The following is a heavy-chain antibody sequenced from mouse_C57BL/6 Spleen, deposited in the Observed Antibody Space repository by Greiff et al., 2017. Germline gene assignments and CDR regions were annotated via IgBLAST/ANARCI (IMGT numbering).Heavy chain of an antibody. Sequence: EVQVLQSGAGLVKPGGSLKLSCAASGFTFSSYTMSWVRQTPGKRLEWVATICGGGGNTYYPDSVKGRVTISRDNAKNTLYLQLSSLTSEDTALDYCARHGDYDDGPSAYWGKGTTLTVSS. D-gene: IGHD2-4*01. J-gene: IGHJ2*01. CDR1: GFTFSSYT. CDR2: ICGGGGNT. V-gene: IGHV5-9*01. CDR3: ARHGDYDDGPSAY.